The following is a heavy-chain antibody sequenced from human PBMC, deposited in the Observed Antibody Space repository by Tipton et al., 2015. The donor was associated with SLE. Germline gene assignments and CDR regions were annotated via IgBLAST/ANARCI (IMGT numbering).Heavy chain of an antibody. Sequence: TLSLTCTVSGGSISSYYWSWIRQPPGKGLEWIGYIYYSGSTNYNPSLKSRGTISVDTSKNQFSLKLSSVTAADTAVYYCARAINWNYRHVDYWGQGILVTVSS. CDR1: GGSISSYY. J-gene: IGHJ4*02. D-gene: IGHD1-7*01. V-gene: IGHV4-59*12. CDR2: IYYSGST. CDR3: ARAINWNYRHVDY.